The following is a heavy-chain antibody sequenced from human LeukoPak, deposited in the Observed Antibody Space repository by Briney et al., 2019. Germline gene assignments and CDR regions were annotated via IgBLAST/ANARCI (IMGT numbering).Heavy chain of an antibody. Sequence: GASVKVSCKASGYTFTSYDINWVRQATGQGLEWMGWMNPNSGNTGYAQKFQGRVTKTRNTSISTAYMELSSLRSEDTAVYYCARAKKLAEIESYYYYGMDVWGQGTTVTVSS. D-gene: IGHD1-1*01. CDR2: MNPNSGNT. CDR1: GYTFTSYD. V-gene: IGHV1-8*01. J-gene: IGHJ6*02. CDR3: ARAKKLAEIESYYYYGMDV.